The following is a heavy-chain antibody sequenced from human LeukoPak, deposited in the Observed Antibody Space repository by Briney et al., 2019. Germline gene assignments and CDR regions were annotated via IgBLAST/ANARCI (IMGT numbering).Heavy chain of an antibody. V-gene: IGHV1-2*02. Sequence: ASVKVSRKASGYSFTGYYMHWVRQAPGQGLEWMGWINPNSGDTKYAQKFQGRVTMTRDTSINTAYMELTRLRSDDTAVYYCARGGLRVMVYRLYYMDVWGKGTTVTVSS. J-gene: IGHJ6*03. CDR2: INPNSGDT. D-gene: IGHD2-8*01. CDR3: ARGGLRVMVYRLYYMDV. CDR1: GYSFTGYY.